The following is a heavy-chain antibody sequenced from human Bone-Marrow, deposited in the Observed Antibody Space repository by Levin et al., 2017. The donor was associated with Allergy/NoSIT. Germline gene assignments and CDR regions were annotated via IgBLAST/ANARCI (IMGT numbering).Heavy chain of an antibody. J-gene: IGHJ4*02. Sequence: PGESLKISCTVSGSTLTNSYVQWVRQAPGKGLEWMGGFDPEGGETVYAQKFQGRVTMTEDTSTDTAYMELSSLRSEDTAIYFCTILMDTIMVGYYFYYWGQGTLVTVSS. D-gene: IGHD5-18*01. CDR3: TILMDTIMVGYYFYY. CDR2: FDPEGGET. CDR1: GSTLTNSY. V-gene: IGHV1-24*01.